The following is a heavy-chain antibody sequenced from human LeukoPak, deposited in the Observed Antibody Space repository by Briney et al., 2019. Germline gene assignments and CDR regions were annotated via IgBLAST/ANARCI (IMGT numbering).Heavy chain of an antibody. CDR2: ISYDGSNK. Sequence: GGSLRLSCAASGFTFSSYAMHWVRQAPGKGLEWVAVISYDGSNKYYADSVKGRFTISRDNSKNTLYLQMNSLRAEGTAVYYCARVEILLWFGEDRGAFDIWGQGTMVTVSS. D-gene: IGHD3-10*01. J-gene: IGHJ3*02. V-gene: IGHV3-30*04. CDR3: ARVEILLWFGEDRGAFDI. CDR1: GFTFSSYA.